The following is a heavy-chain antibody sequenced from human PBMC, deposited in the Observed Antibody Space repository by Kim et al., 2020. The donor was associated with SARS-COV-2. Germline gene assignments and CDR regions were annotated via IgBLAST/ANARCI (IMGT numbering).Heavy chain of an antibody. CDR1: GFTFSSYG. CDR2: IWYDGSNK. CDR3: AKDGRSSGYYL. J-gene: IGHJ4*02. D-gene: IGHD3-22*01. Sequence: GGSLRLFCAASGFTFSSYGMHWVRQAPGKGLEWVAVIWYDGSNKYYADSVKGRFTISRDNSKNTLYLQMNSLRAEDTAVYYCAKDGRSSGYYLWGQGTLVTVTS. V-gene: IGHV3-33*06.